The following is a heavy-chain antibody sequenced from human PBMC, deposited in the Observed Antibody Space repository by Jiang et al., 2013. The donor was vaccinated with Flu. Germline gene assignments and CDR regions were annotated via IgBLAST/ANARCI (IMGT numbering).Heavy chain of an antibody. J-gene: IGHJ4*02. V-gene: IGHV4-38-2*01. CDR2: IYHSGST. D-gene: IGHD5-18*01. CDR3: ASTDTAMASSYFDY. CDR1: GYSISSGYY. Sequence: TLSLTCAVSGYSISSGYYWGWIRQPPGKGLEWIGSIYHSGSTYYNPSLKSRVTISVDTSKNQFSLKLSSVTAADTAVYYCASTDTAMASSYFDYWGQGTLVTVSS.